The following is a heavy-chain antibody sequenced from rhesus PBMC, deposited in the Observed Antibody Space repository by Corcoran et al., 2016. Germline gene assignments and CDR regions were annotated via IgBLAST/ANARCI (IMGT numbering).Heavy chain of an antibody. CDR1: GGSISDSYR. CDR3: ARDWDAFDF. CDR2: IYGSSTST. Sequence: QVQLQESGPGVVKPSETLSLTCAVSGGSISDSYRWRWIRQPPGKGLEWIGYIYGSSTSTNSHPSLKSRVTISKDTSKNQFSLKLSSVTAADTAVYYCARDWDAFDFWGQGLRVTVSS. J-gene: IGHJ3*01. V-gene: IGHV4S10*01.